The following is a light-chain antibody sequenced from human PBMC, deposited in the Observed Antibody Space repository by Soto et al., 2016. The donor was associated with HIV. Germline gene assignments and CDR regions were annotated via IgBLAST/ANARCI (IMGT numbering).Light chain of an antibody. CDR1: QSVNSW. J-gene: IGKJ1*01. CDR2: KAS. CDR3: QQYESFWT. Sequence: DIQVTQSPSTLSASVGDRVTISCRASQSVNSWLAWYQQKPGKAPKLLIYKASSLESGVPSRFSGSGSGTEFTLTISSLQPDDFATYYCQQYESFWTFGQGTKVELK. V-gene: IGKV1-5*03.